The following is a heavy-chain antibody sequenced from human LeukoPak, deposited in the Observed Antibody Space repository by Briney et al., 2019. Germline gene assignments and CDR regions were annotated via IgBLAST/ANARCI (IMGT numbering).Heavy chain of an antibody. J-gene: IGHJ4*02. CDR1: GGSLRGYY. V-gene: IGHV4-34*01. D-gene: IGHD7-27*01. CDR2: INHSGDT. CDR3: ASPTGEATR. Sequence: PSETLSLTCAVYGGSLRGYYRSWVRQPPGKGLEWIGEINHSGDTNYNPSLKSRVTMSVDTSKSQFSLKLTSVTAADTAMYYCASPTGEATRWGQGTLVTVSS.